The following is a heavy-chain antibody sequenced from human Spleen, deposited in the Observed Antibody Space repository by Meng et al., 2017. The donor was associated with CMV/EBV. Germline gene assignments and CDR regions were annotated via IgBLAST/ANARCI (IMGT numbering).Heavy chain of an antibody. CDR1: GFSFNNFG. J-gene: IGHJ4*02. CDR3: ATYTIFGVVNDEN. D-gene: IGHD3-3*01. CDR2: IYSGGDT. V-gene: IGHV3-23*03. Sequence: CVASGFSFNNFGMGWVRQAPGKGPEWVSVIYSGGDTYYVDSVKGRFTISRDNSRNTLYLQMNSLRAEDTAVYYCATYTIFGVVNDENWGQGTLVTVSS.